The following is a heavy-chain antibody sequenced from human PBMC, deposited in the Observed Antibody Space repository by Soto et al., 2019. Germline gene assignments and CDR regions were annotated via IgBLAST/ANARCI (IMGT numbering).Heavy chain of an antibody. CDR2: INPNSGGT. CDR1: GYTFTGYY. D-gene: IGHD6-13*01. CDR3: ARDKDSSSSPGGYFDY. V-gene: IGHV1-2*04. J-gene: IGHJ4*02. Sequence: ASVKVSCKASGYTFTGYYMHWVRQAPGQGLEWMGWINPNSGGTNYAQKFQGWVTMTRDTSISTAYMELSRLRSDDTAVYYCARDKDSSSSPGGYFDYWGQGTLVTVSS.